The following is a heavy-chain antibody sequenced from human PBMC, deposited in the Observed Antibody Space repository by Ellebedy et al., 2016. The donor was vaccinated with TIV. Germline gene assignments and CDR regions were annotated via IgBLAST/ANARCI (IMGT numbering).Heavy chain of an antibody. CDR1: GFTFRNYW. CDR3: ARTTMLRGVIISPIILFDY. J-gene: IGHJ4*02. V-gene: IGHV3-7*01. D-gene: IGHD3-10*01. Sequence: GESLKISXAASGFTFRNYWMNWVRQAPGKGLEWVANIKQDGSEKKYVDSVKGRFTTSRDNAKNSLYLQMNSLRAEDTAVYYCARTTMLRGVIISPIILFDYWGQGTLVTVSS. CDR2: IKQDGSEK.